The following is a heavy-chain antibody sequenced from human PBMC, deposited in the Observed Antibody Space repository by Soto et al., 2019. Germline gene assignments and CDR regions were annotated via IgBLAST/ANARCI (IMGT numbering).Heavy chain of an antibody. D-gene: IGHD3-16*01. CDR3: AKRGPSDRDAFDI. V-gene: IGHV3-23*01. J-gene: IGHJ3*02. CDR1: GFTFSSYA. CDR2: ISGSGGST. Sequence: SLRLSCAASGFTFSSYAMSWVRQAPGKGPEWVSAISGSGGSTYYTDSVKGRFTISRDNSKNTLYLQMNSLRAEDTAVYYCAKRGPSDRDAFDIWGQGTMVTVSS.